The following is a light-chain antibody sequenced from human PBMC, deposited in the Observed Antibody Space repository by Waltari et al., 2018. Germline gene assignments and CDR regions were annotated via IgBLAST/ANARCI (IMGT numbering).Light chain of an antibody. CDR3: CSYAGTWL. J-gene: IGLJ3*02. CDR2: QGT. Sequence: QSALTQPASMSASPGQSLPISSPAPNNDLGTYYLVSWYQHHPGRAPKPLIFQGTKRPSEVSGRFSGSKSADTASLTISGLQPEDEADYYCCSYAGTWLFGGGTKVTVL. V-gene: IGLV2-23*01. CDR1: NNDLGTYYL.